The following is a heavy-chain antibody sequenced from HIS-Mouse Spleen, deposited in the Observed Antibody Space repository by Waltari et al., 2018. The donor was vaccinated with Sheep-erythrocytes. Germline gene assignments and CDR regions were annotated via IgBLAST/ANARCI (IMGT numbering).Heavy chain of an antibody. CDR3: ARSDYYDRRLGLGVY. V-gene: IGHV3-30*04. J-gene: IGHJ4*02. CDR2: ISYDGSNK. D-gene: IGHD3-22*01. CDR1: GFTFSSYA. Sequence: QVQLVESGGGVVQPGRSLRLSCAASGFTFSSYAMHWVRQAPGKGGGWVAVISYDGSNKYYADSVKGRFTISRDNSKNTLYLQMNSLRAEDTAVYYCARSDYYDRRLGLGVYWGQGTLVTVSS.